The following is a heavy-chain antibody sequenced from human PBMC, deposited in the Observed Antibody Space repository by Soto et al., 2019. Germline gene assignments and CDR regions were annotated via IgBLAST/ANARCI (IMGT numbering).Heavy chain of an antibody. CDR3: ARALSYFVWFDP. Sequence: ASVKVSCKASGYTFTSYAVRWVRQAPGQRLEWMGWINAGNGNTKYSQKFQGRVTITRDTSASTAYMELSSLRSEDTAVYYCARALSYFVWFDPWGQGTLLTVSS. D-gene: IGHD5-18*01. CDR1: GYTFTSYA. V-gene: IGHV1-3*01. J-gene: IGHJ5*02. CDR2: INAGNGNT.